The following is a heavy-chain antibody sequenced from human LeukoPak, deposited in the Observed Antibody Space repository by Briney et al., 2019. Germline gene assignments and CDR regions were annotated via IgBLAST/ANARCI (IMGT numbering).Heavy chain of an antibody. J-gene: IGHJ4*02. CDR2: IYHSGST. D-gene: IGHD1-26*01. CDR3: ARDVGAGINDY. V-gene: IGHV4-4*02. CDR1: GGSISSSNW. Sequence: SETLSLTCAVSGGSISSSNWWSWVRQPPGKGLEWIGEIYHSGSTNYNPSLRSRVTISVDTSKNQFSLKVTSVTAADTAVFFCARDVGAGINDYWGQGTLVTVSS.